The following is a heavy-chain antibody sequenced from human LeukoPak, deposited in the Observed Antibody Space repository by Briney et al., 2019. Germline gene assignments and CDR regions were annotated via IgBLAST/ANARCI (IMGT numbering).Heavy chain of an antibody. Sequence: SETLSLTCTVSGGSISSSSYYWGWLRQPPGKGLEWFGSIYYSGSTYYNPSLKSRVTISVDTSKNQFSLKLSSVTAADTAVYYCARLDGGNLGSDAFDIWGQGTMVTVSS. CDR3: ARLDGGNLGSDAFDI. D-gene: IGHD4-23*01. V-gene: IGHV4-39*01. J-gene: IGHJ3*02. CDR2: IYYSGST. CDR1: GGSISSSSYY.